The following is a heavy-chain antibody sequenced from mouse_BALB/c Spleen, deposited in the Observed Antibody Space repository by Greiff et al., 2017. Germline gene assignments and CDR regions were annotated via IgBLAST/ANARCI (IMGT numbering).Heavy chain of an antibody. CDR1: GFTFSSYG. V-gene: IGHV5-6*02. J-gene: IGHJ3*01. Sequence: EVKLVESGGDLVKPGGSLKLSCAASGFTFSSYGMSWVRQTPDKRLEWVATISSGGSYTYYPDSVKGRFTISRDNAKNTLYLQMSSLKSEDTAMYYCARHLYGYDVKFAYWGQGTLVTVSA. D-gene: IGHD2-2*01. CDR3: ARHLYGYDVKFAY. CDR2: ISSGGSYT.